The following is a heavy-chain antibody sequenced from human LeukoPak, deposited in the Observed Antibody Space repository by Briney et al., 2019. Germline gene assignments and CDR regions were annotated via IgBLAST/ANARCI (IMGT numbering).Heavy chain of an antibody. V-gene: IGHV3-7*01. CDR3: ARDMHYYDSSGYYYYFDY. Sequence: GGSLRLSCAASGFTFGNRWMSWVRQAPGKGLEWVANIKQIGGEKYYVDSVKGRFTISRDNAKNSLYLQMNSLRAEDTAVYYCARDMHYYDSSGYYYYFDYWGQGALVTVSS. J-gene: IGHJ4*02. CDR1: GFTFGNRW. CDR2: IKQIGGEK. D-gene: IGHD3-22*01.